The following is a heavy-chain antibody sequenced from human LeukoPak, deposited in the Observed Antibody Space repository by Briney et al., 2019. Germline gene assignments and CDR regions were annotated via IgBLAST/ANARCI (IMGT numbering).Heavy chain of an antibody. Sequence: ASVKVSCEASGGTFSSYAISWVRQAPGQGLEWMGGIIPIFGTANYAQKFQGRVTITADESTSTAYMELSSLRSEDTAVYYCATGACTNGVCFYYFDYWGQGTLVTVSS. CDR3: ATGACTNGVCFYYFDY. V-gene: IGHV1-69*13. CDR2: IIPIFGTA. D-gene: IGHD2-8*01. J-gene: IGHJ4*02. CDR1: GGTFSSYA.